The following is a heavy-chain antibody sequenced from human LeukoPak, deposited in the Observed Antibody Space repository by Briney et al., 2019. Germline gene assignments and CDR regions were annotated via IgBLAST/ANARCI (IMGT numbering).Heavy chain of an antibody. CDR1: GFTFSSYA. V-gene: IGHV3-30-3*01. CDR2: ISYDGSNK. D-gene: IGHD6-19*01. J-gene: IGHJ4*02. CDR3: VKDRQYNSAWYFDY. Sequence: GGSLRLSCAASGFTFSSYAMHWVRQAPGKGLEWVAVISYDGSNKYYADSVKGRFTISRDNSKNTLYLQMNSLRAEDTAVYYCVKDRQYNSAWYFDYWGQGTLVTVSS.